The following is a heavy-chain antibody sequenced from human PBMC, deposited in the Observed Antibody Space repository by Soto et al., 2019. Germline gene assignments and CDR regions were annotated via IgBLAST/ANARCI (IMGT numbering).Heavy chain of an antibody. Sequence: QVQLQESGPGLVKPSETLSLTCTVSGGSISSYYWSWIRQPPGKGLEWIGYIYYSGSTNYNPSRKSRVTISVGRSRNPSSLKRSSATDADTAAYYGVRGEVDYGDYSGGVYCFDWWGQGTLVTVSP. D-gene: IGHD4-17*01. CDR1: GGSISSYY. J-gene: IGHJ4*02. CDR3: VRGEVDYGDYSGGVYCFDW. V-gene: IGHV4-59*01. CDR2: IYYSGST.